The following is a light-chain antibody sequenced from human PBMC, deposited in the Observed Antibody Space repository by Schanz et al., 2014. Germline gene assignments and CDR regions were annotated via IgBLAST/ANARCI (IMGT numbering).Light chain of an antibody. Sequence: EIVLTQSPATLSLSPGERATLSCRASQSVSSTLAWYQQKRGQGPRLLIYGASTRATGIPARFSGSGSGTEFTLTISSLQSEDFAVYHCQQYHNWPLTFGGGTKVEIQ. V-gene: IGKV3-15*01. CDR1: QSVSST. CDR2: GAS. CDR3: QQYHNWPLT. J-gene: IGKJ4*01.